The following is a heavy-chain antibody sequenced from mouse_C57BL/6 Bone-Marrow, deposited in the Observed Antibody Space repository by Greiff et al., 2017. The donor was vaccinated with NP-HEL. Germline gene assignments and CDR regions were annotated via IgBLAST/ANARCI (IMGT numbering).Heavy chain of an antibody. J-gene: IGHJ2*01. V-gene: IGHV5-16*01. CDR1: GFTFSDYY. D-gene: IGHD3-2*02. Sequence: EVQLVESEGGLVQPGSSMKLSCTASGFTFSDYYMAWVRQVPEKGLEWVANINYDGSSTYYLDSLKSRFIISRDNAKNILYLQMSSLKSEYTATYYCARDSSGDYFDYWGQGTTLTVSS. CDR3: ARDSSGDYFDY. CDR2: INYDGSST.